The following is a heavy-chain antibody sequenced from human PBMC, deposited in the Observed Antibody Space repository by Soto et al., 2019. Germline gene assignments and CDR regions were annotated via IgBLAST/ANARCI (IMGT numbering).Heavy chain of an antibody. Sequence: GGSLRLSCAASGFTFSNAWMSWVRQAPGKGLEWVGRIKSKTDGGTTDYAAPVKGRFTISRDDSKNTLYLQMNSLKTEDTAVYYCTILTVDTAMVTVYNYYYGMDVWGQGTTVTVSS. CDR3: TILTVDTAMVTVYNYYYGMDV. J-gene: IGHJ6*02. CDR1: GFTFSNAW. V-gene: IGHV3-15*01. CDR2: IKSKTDGGTT. D-gene: IGHD5-18*01.